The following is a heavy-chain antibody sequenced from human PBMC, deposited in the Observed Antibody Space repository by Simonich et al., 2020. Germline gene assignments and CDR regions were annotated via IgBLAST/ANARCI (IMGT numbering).Heavy chain of an antibody. J-gene: IGHJ4*02. D-gene: IGHD2-15*01. V-gene: IGHV1-18*01. Sequence: QVQLVQSGAEVKKPGASVKVSCKASGYTFTSYGISGWRQAPGQGSEWMGCVSAYNGNTNYAQKLQGRVTMTTDTSTSTAYMERRSLRSDDTAVYYCARASRGTWWYYYFDYWGQGTLVTVSS. CDR3: ARASRGTWWYYYFDY. CDR1: GYTFTSYG. CDR2: VSAYNGNT.